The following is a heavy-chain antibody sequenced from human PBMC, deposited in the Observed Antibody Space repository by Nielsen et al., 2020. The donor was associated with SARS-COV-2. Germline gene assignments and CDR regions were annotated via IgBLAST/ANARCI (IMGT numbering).Heavy chain of an antibody. D-gene: IGHD3-9*01. Sequence: GESRKISCKVSGYNFASLWIGWVRQTPGKGLEWLGIIFPHDLETVYSPSFQGQVTISAAKSSNIAYLQWSSLKATDTATYYCARLRSGNYFVDSWGQGTQVAVSS. CDR2: IFPHDLET. CDR1: GYNFASLW. J-gene: IGHJ4*02. V-gene: IGHV5-51*01. CDR3: ARLRSGNYFVDS.